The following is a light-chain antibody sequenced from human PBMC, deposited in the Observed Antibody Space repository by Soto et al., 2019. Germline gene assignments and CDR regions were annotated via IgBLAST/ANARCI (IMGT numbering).Light chain of an antibody. Sequence: EIVLTQSPGTLSLSPGERATLSCRASQSVSSGLAWYQQRPGQAPRLLIYGASTRATGIPARFSGSGSGTEFTLTISSLQSEDFVVYYCQQYNNWPPITFGQGTRLEI. V-gene: IGKV3-15*01. J-gene: IGKJ5*01. CDR1: QSVSSG. CDR3: QQYNNWPPIT. CDR2: GAS.